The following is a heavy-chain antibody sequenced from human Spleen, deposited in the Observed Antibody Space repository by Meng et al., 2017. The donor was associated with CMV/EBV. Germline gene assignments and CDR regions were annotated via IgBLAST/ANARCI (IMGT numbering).Heavy chain of an antibody. J-gene: IGHJ4*02. CDR2: IGGSSSYM. D-gene: IGHD2-2*02. V-gene: IGHV3-21*01. Sequence: GGSLRLSCAASGFTLSSYAMNWVRQTPGKGLEWVSSIGGSSSYMYYSDSVKGRFTISRDNAKNSLYLQMNSLRAEDTAVYYCARDRGYCSSTSCYNVGWGQGTLVTVSS. CDR3: ARDRGYCSSTSCYNVG. CDR1: GFTLSSYA.